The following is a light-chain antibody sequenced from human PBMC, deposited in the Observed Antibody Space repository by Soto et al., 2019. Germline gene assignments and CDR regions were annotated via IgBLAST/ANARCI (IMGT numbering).Light chain of an antibody. CDR3: MQPLQSWT. CDR1: QSLLHSNGYNY. Sequence: IVMTQSPLSLPVTPGEPASISCRSSQSLLHSNGYNYLDWYLQKPGQSPQLLIYLGSNRASGVPDRFSGSGSGTDFTLKISRVEAEDVGVYYCMQPLQSWTFGKGTKV. V-gene: IGKV2-28*01. J-gene: IGKJ1*01. CDR2: LGS.